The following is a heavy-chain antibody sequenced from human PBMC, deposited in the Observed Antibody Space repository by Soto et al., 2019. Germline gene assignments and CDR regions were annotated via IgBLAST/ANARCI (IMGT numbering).Heavy chain of an antibody. J-gene: IGHJ3*02. D-gene: IGHD6-19*01. V-gene: IGHV3-23*01. Sequence: PGGSLRLSCAASGFTFSSYAMSWVRQAPGKGLEWVSAISGSGGSTYYADSVKGRFTISRDNSKNTLYLQMNSLRAEDTAVYYCAKDGPYSSGWYGAFDIWGQGTMVTVS. CDR1: GFTFSSYA. CDR2: ISGSGGST. CDR3: AKDGPYSSGWYGAFDI.